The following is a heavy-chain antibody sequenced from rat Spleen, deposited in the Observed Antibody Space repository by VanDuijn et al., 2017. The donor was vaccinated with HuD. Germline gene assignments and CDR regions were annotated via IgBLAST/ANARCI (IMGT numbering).Heavy chain of an antibody. CDR3: ARHDYSGDVDFEY. V-gene: IGHV2-72*01. CDR2: IWAGGGI. Sequence: QVQLKESGPGLVQPSQTLSFTCTVSGFSLTDYHVSWVRQPPGKSLVWMGTIWAGGGINYNSAVQSRLSISRDTSKSQVFLKMNSLQPEDTGTYYCARHDYSGDVDFEYWGQGVMVTVSS. J-gene: IGHJ2*01. D-gene: IGHD1-1*01. CDR1: GFSLTDYH.